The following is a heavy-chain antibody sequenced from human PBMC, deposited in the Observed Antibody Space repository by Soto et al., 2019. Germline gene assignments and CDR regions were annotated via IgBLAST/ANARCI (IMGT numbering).Heavy chain of an antibody. Sequence: EAQLLESGGGLVQPGGSLRLSCAASGFSFDTYAMSCVCQAPGKGLEWVSSISGSGGNTYYADSVKGRFTISRDNSKNIIYLQMTRLRAEDTALYYCAKLGMTTINRDYWGQGTQVTVSS. CDR1: GFSFDTYA. CDR3: AKLGMTTINRDY. J-gene: IGHJ4*02. CDR2: ISGSGGNT. V-gene: IGHV3-23*01. D-gene: IGHD5-12*01.